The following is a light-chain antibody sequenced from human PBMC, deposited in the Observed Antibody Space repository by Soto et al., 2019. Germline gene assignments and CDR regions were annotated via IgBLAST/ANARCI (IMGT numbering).Light chain of an antibody. Sequence: QSVLTQPASVSGSPGQSITISCTGTSSDVGSYNLVSWYQQHPGKAPKLMIYEGSKRPSGVSNLFSASKSGNTASLTISGLQAEDEADYYCCSYAGSHVVFGGGTKLTVL. CDR3: CSYAGSHVV. CDR2: EGS. V-gene: IGLV2-23*01. CDR1: SSDVGSYNL. J-gene: IGLJ2*01.